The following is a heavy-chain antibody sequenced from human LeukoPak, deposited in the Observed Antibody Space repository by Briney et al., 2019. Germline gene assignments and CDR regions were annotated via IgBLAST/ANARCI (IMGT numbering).Heavy chain of an antibody. D-gene: IGHD6-19*01. CDR3: ARHGSIAVAPDY. CDR2: IYYSGST. J-gene: IGHJ4*02. Sequence: SESLSLTCTVSGGSLSNYFWSWIRQPPGKGLEWIGYIYYSGSTNYNPSLKSRVTISVDTSKNQFSLKLSSVTAADTAVYYCARHGSIAVAPDYWGQGTLVTVSS. CDR1: GGSLSNYF. V-gene: IGHV4-59*08.